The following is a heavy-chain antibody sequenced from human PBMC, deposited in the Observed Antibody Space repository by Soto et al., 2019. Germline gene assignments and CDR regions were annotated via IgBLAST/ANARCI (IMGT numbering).Heavy chain of an antibody. CDR1: GGSFSGYY. J-gene: IGHJ6*03. Sequence: SETLSLTCAVYGGSFSGYYWSWIRQPPGKGLEWIGEINHSGSTNYNPSLKSRVTISVDTSKNQFSLKLSSVTAADTAVYYCARWVVPAAFYYMDVWGKRTTVTVSS. D-gene: IGHD2-2*01. CDR3: ARWVVPAAFYYMDV. CDR2: INHSGST. V-gene: IGHV4-34*01.